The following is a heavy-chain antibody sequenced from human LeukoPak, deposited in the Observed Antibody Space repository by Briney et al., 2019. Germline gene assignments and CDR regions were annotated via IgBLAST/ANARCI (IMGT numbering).Heavy chain of an antibody. D-gene: IGHD6-6*01. CDR3: ARLGSSSSHRNWLDP. Sequence: SETLSLTCTVSGGSISSYYWSWIRQPAGKGLEWIGRIYTSGSTNYNPSLKSRVTMSVDTSKNQFSLKLSSVTAADTAVYYCARLGSSSSHRNWLDPWGQGTLVTVSS. V-gene: IGHV4-4*07. CDR2: IYTSGST. J-gene: IGHJ5*02. CDR1: GGSISSYY.